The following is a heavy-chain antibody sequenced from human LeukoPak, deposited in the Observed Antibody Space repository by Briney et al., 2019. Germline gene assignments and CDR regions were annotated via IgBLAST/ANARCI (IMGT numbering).Heavy chain of an antibody. V-gene: IGHV3-23*01. Sequence: GGSLRLSCAASGFTFSSYAMSWVRQAPGKGLEWVSAISGSGGSTHYADSVKGRFTISRDNSKNTLYLQMNSLRAEDTAVYYCAKGVYYDSSGADYWGQGTLVTVSS. J-gene: IGHJ4*02. CDR3: AKGVYYDSSGADY. CDR2: ISGSGGST. CDR1: GFTFSSYA. D-gene: IGHD3-22*01.